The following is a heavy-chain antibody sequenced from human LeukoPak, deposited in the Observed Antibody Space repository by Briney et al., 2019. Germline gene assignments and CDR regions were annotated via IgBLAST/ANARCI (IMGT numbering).Heavy chain of an antibody. J-gene: IGHJ4*02. D-gene: IGHD2-2*01. Sequence: PSETLSLTCGVYGGSFRSYYWNWIRQPPGKGLEWIGEINHSGSTNYNPSLKSRVTMSVDTSKKQFSLKLSSVTAADTAVYYCASQHCTSTTCYAYFDYWGRGTLVTVSS. CDR1: GGSFRSYY. CDR2: INHSGST. CDR3: ASQHCTSTTCYAYFDY. V-gene: IGHV4-34*01.